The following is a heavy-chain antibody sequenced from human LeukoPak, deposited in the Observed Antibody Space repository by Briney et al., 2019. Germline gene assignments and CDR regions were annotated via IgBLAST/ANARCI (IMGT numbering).Heavy chain of an antibody. V-gene: IGHV3-48*01. J-gene: IGHJ6*03. CDR3: ARLAPMDYFYYYMDV. Sequence: GGSLRLSCAASGFTFSTYSMNWVRQALGKGLEWVSYISSSSSTIYYADSVKGRFTISRDNAKNSLYLQMNSLRAEDTAVYYCARLAPMDYFYYYMDVWGKGTTVTVSS. D-gene: IGHD3-10*01. CDR2: ISSSSSTI. CDR1: GFTFSTYS.